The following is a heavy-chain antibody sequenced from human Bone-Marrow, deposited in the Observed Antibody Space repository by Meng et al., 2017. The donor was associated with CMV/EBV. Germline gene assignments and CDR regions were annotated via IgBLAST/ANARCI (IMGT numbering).Heavy chain of an antibody. D-gene: IGHD2-2*01. CDR2: MNPNSGNT. V-gene: IGHV1-8*01. CDR3: ARIVIIPGAKFYYYYGMDV. Sequence: ASVKVSCKASGYTFTSYDINWVRQATGQGLEWMGWMNPNSGNTGYAQKFQGRVTMTRNTSISTAFMELSRLRSDDTAVYYCARIVIIPGAKFYYYYGMDVWGQGTTVTVSS. CDR1: GYTFTSYD. J-gene: IGHJ6*02.